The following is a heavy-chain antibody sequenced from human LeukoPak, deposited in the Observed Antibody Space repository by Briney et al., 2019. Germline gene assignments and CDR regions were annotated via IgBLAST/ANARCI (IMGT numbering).Heavy chain of an antibody. J-gene: IGHJ4*02. CDR1: GFTFSIYS. V-gene: IGHV3-21*01. CDR2: ISSSSSYI. D-gene: IGHD3-22*01. CDR3: ASPVHYDSSGYYDF. Sequence: GGSLRLSWAASGFTFSIYSMNWVRQAPGKGLEWVSSISSSSSYIYYADSVKGRFTISRDNVKNSLYLQMNSLRAEDTAVYYCASPVHYDSSGYYDFWGQGTLVTVSS.